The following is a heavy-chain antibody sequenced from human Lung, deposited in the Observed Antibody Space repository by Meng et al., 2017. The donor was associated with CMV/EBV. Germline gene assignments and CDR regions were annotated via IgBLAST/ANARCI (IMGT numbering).Heavy chain of an antibody. CDR3: ATGATLDY. V-gene: IGHV3-21*01. CDR1: GFTFSSYR. D-gene: IGHD3-10*01. J-gene: IGHJ4*02. Sequence: SCAASGFTFSSYRINWVRQAPGKGLEWVASISSTSAYIYYAESVEGRFIISRDNAKSSLYLTMDNLAVEDTAVYYCATGATLDYGVQGKLVTVSS. CDR2: ISSTSAYI.